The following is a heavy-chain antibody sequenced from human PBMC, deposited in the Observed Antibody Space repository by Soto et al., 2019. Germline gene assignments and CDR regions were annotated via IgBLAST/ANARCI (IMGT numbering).Heavy chain of an antibody. V-gene: IGHV4-4*02. D-gene: IGHD3-22*01. CDR2: IYHSGTT. CDR3: ARTPYSASSGYYSMAA. Sequence: SETLSLTCAVSAGSISSTNWWTWVRQSPGKGLEWIGEIYHSGTTNYNPSLTSRVTLSVDKSNNQFSLKLTSVTAADTAVYYCARTPYSASSGYYSMAAWGQRTTATVS. J-gene: IGHJ6*02. CDR1: AGSISSTNW.